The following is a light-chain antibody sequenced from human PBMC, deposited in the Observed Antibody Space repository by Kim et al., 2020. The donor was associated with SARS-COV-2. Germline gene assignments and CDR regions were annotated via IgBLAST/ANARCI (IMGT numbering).Light chain of an antibody. CDR3: SAWDSSLSVWV. J-gene: IGLJ3*02. V-gene: IGLV10-54*04. CDR2: RDN. CDR1: SNNVGDQG. Sequence: QAGLTQPPSVSKGLRQTATLTCTGNSNNVGDQGAAWLQQHQGHPPKLLSYRDNNRPSGISERFSAFRSGNTASLTISGLQPEDEADYYCSAWDSSLSVWVFGGGTQLNVL.